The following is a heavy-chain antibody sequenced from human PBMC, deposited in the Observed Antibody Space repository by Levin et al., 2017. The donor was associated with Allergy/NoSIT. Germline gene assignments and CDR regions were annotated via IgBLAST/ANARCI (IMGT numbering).Heavy chain of an antibody. V-gene: IGHV4-30-2*01. CDR2: IYHSGST. Sequence: SQTLSLTCAVSGGSISSGGYSWSWIRQPPGKGLEWIGYIYHSGSTYYNPSLKSRVTISVDRSKNQFSLKLSSVTAADTAVYYCARGGYYGSGSYSLDYWGQGTLVTVSS. CDR3: ARGGYYGSGSYSLDY. CDR1: GGSISSGGYS. D-gene: IGHD3-10*01. J-gene: IGHJ4*02.